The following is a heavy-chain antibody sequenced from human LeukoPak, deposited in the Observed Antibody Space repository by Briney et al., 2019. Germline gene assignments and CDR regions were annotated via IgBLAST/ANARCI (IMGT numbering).Heavy chain of an antibody. Sequence: SETLSLTCVVSGGSFSGYYWSWIRQPPGKGVEWMGEIKHRGSTNYNPSPKRRLTISVDTSKNHFSLNLSSVTAADTAVYHCANTPIAFVRGGYYFDYWGEGNLVTVSS. J-gene: IGHJ4*02. V-gene: IGHV4-34*01. D-gene: IGHD6-6*01. CDR3: ANTPIAFVRGGYYFDY. CDR1: GGSFSGYY. CDR2: IKHRGST.